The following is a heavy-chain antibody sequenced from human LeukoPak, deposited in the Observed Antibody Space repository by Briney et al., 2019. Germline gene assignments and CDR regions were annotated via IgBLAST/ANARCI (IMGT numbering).Heavy chain of an antibody. V-gene: IGHV4-39*01. CDR2: IYYSETT. J-gene: IGHJ6*03. CDR3: ARQRADYYYYYVDV. Sequence: SETLSLTCTVSGGSINSANYYWGWLRQPPGKGLEWIGSIYYSETTYDNPSLKSRATISIETSKNQFSLKLSSVTASDTAVYYCARQRADYYYYYVDVWGKGTTVAVS. CDR1: GGSINSANYY.